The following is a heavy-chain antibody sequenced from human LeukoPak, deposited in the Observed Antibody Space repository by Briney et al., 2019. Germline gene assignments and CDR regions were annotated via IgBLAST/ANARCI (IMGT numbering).Heavy chain of an antibody. J-gene: IGHJ6*03. V-gene: IGHV4-34*01. CDR3: ARGEYYYYFYMDV. D-gene: IGHD6-6*01. CDR2: INHSGST. CDR1: GGSFSGYY. Sequence: SETLSLTCAVYGGSFSGYYWSWIRQPPGKGLEWIGEINHSGSTNYNPSLKSRVTISVDTSQNQFSLELTSVTAADTAVYYCARGEYYYYFYMDVWGKGTTVTVSS.